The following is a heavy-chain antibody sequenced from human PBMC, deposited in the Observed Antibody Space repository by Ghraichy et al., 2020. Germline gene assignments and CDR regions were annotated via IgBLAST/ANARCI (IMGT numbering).Heavy chain of an antibody. CDR1: GFTFSGYA. CDR2: ISYDGTNK. V-gene: IGHV3-30*18. Sequence: GGSLRLSCAASGFTFSGYAMHWVRQAPGKGLEWVAVISYDGTNKYYADSVKGRFTISRDNSKNTLYLQMNSLRAEDTAVYYCAKDRTSLDFYYAMDVWGQGATVTVSS. J-gene: IGHJ6*02. CDR3: AKDRTSLDFYYAMDV.